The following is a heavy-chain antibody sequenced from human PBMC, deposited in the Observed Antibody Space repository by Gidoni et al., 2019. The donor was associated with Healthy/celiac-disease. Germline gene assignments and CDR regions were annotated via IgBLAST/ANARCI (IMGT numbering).Heavy chain of an antibody. Sequence: RLSCAASGFTFSSYSMNWVRQAPGKGLEWVSSISSSSGYIYYADSVKGRFTISRDNAKNSLYLQMNSLRAEDTAVYYCARIIAARDGFSYWGQGTLVTVSS. CDR2: ISSSSGYI. CDR1: GFTFSSYS. CDR3: ARIIAARDGFSY. D-gene: IGHD6-6*01. J-gene: IGHJ4*02. V-gene: IGHV3-21*01.